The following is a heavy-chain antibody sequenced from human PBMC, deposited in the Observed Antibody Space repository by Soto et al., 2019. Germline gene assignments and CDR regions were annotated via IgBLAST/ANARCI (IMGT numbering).Heavy chain of an antibody. CDR2: TRNKANSYTT. Sequence: VQLVESGGGLVQPGGSLRLSCAASGFTFSDHYMDWVRQAPGKGLEWVGRTRNKANSYTTEYAASVKGRFTISRDDSKNSLYLQMNSLKTEDTAVYYCARDGAKESIAALDYWGQGTLVTVSS. J-gene: IGHJ4*02. CDR1: GFTFSDHY. CDR3: ARDGAKESIAALDY. V-gene: IGHV3-72*01. D-gene: IGHD6-6*01.